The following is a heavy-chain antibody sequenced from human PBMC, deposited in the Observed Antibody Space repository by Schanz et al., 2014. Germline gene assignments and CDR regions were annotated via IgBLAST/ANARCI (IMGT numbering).Heavy chain of an antibody. D-gene: IGHD3-10*01. Sequence: QVQLVESGGGLVKPGGSLRLSCAASGFIFNDYYMNWIRQAPGKGLEWVSSLGGSTGGIYYADSVRGRFTISRDNFKNRLYLQMNSLRLEDTAIYYCAKTLGGAGLTLYFDHWGQGSLVTVSS. CDR3: AKTLGGAGLTLYFDH. V-gene: IGHV3-11*01. CDR2: LGGSTGGI. J-gene: IGHJ4*02. CDR1: GFIFNDYY.